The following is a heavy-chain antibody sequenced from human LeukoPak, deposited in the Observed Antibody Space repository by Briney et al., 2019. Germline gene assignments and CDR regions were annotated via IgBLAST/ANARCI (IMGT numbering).Heavy chain of an antibody. J-gene: IGHJ6*04. V-gene: IGHV3-7*01. D-gene: IGHD2-2*01. CDR1: GFTSSAFW. CDR3: ATFAGVVPGALRP. Sequence: GGSLRLSCVASGFTSSAFWRSWVRRPPGKGLEWVANIKKDGSEKEYVDSVKGRFSIFRDNAKNSVYLQMNSLRAEDTAVYYCATFAGVVPGALRPWGKGTTVIVSS. CDR2: IKKDGSEK.